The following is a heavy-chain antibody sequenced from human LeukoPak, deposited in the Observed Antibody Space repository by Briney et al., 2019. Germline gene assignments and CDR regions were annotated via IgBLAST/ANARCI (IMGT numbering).Heavy chain of an antibody. CDR1: GFTFDDYA. Sequence: GGSLRLSCAASGFTFDDYAMHWVRQAPGKGLEWVSGISWNSGSIGYADSVKGRFTISRDNAKNTLYLQMDSLRAEDTAVYYCARDPSGYRLLSVWGQGTMVTVSS. J-gene: IGHJ3*01. V-gene: IGHV3-9*01. D-gene: IGHD2/OR15-2a*01. CDR2: ISWNSGSI. CDR3: ARDPSGYRLLSV.